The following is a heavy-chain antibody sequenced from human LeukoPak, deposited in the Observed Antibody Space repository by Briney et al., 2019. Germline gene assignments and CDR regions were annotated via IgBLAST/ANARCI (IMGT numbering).Heavy chain of an antibody. V-gene: IGHV3-74*01. CDR1: GFSFSTSW. Sequence: GGSLRLSCAASGFSFSTSWMHWVRQAPGKGLVWVSLINGDASRTIYADSVKGRFTISRDSAKNTLYLQMNSLRADDTAVYYCARDREYTMDVWGQGTTVTVSS. D-gene: IGHD1-1*01. J-gene: IGHJ6*02. CDR2: INGDASRT. CDR3: ARDREYTMDV.